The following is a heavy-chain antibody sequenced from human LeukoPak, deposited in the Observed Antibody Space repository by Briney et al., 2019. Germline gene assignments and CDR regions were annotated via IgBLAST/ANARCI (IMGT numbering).Heavy chain of an antibody. CDR1: GGSITFSY. Sequence: PSETLSLTCTVSGGSITFSYWSWIRQPPGKGLEWIGYIWPSGSTNYNPSLSGRVAISLDKSRNHFTLMVTAVTAADTAFYYCARKGPEHLPTYFDHWGRGILVTVSS. J-gene: IGHJ4*02. CDR3: ARKGPEHLPTYFDH. V-gene: IGHV4-4*08. D-gene: IGHD2-21*01. CDR2: IWPSGST.